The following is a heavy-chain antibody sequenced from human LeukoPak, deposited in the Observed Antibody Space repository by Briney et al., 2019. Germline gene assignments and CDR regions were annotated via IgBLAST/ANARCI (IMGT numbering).Heavy chain of an antibody. D-gene: IGHD3-22*01. V-gene: IGHV3-66*01. CDR2: IYSGGDT. J-gene: IGHJ3*02. CDR1: GSTVKSNY. Sequence: GGSLRLSCAVSGSTVKSNYMSWARQAPGKGLEWVSGIYSGGDTYYADSVKGRFTISRDNSKNTLYLQMNNLRPEETAVYYCARLDDSNSRRPENDAFDIWGQGTTVTVSS. CDR3: ARLDDSNSRRPENDAFDI.